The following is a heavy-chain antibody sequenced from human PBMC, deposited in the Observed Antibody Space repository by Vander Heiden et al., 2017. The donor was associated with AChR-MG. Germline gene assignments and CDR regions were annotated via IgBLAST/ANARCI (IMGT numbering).Heavy chain of an antibody. CDR1: GGSIRSGGYY. J-gene: IGHJ5*02. CDR3: ARDRVCTNGVCGGWFDP. V-gene: IGHV4-31*03. Sequence: QVQLQESGPGLVKPSQTLSLTCTVSGGSIRSGGYYWGWIRQHPGKGLEWIGYIYYSGSTYYNPSLKSRVTISVDTSKNQFSLKLSSVTAADTAVYYCARDRVCTNGVCGGWFDPWGQGTLVTVSS. CDR2: IYYSGST. D-gene: IGHD2-8*01.